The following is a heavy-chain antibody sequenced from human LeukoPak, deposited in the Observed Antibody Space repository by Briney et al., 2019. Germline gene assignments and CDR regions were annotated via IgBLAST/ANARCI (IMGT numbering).Heavy chain of an antibody. CDR3: ARSRVGFDP. V-gene: IGHV3-23*01. CDR2: ISGSGGST. Sequence: AGGSLRLSCAASGFTFSSYAMSWVRQAPGKGLEWVSAISGSGGSTYYADSVKGRFTISRDNAKNSLYLQMNSLRAEDTAVYYCARSRVGFDPWGQGTLVTVSS. CDR1: GFTFSSYA. J-gene: IGHJ5*02. D-gene: IGHD6-6*01.